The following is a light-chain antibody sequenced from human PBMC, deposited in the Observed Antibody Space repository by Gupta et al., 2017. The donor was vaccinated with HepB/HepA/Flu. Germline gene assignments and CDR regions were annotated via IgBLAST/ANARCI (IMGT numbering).Light chain of an antibody. CDR3: SSFRSGFTLVV. V-gene: IGLV2-14*01. CDR2: RDS. CDR1: SSYIGGLDA. Sequence: QSALTQTAPVSASPGQSMTTSCSGSSSYIGGLDAVSWYKQYPGTAPELLSYRDSNRPSGIYYRFSGSKSGNTASLTISGLQPEDEGTYYCSSFRSGFTLVVFGGGTKLTVL. J-gene: IGLJ3*02.